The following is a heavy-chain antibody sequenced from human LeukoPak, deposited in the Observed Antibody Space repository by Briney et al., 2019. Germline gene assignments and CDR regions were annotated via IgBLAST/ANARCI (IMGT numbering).Heavy chain of an antibody. CDR3: GKDAGSSSWDDPLGY. Sequence: GGSLRLSCAASGFTFSSYAMSWVRQAPGKGLEWVSGISGSGGSTYYADSVKGRFTISRDNSKNTLFLQLYSLRIEDTAVYYCGKDAGSSSWDDPLGYWGQGTLVTVSS. J-gene: IGHJ4*02. CDR1: GFTFSSYA. D-gene: IGHD6-13*01. V-gene: IGHV3-23*01. CDR2: ISGSGGST.